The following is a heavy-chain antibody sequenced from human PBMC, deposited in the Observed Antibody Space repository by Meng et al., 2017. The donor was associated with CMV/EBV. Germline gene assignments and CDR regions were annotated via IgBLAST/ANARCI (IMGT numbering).Heavy chain of an antibody. Sequence: GESLKISCAASGFTFSSYGMHWVRQAPGKGLEWVAVIWYDGSNKYYADSVKGRFTISRDNSKNTLCLQMNSLRAEDTAVYYCAKTGAYCSSTSCLSGMDVWGQGTTVTVSS. CDR1: GFTFSSYG. J-gene: IGHJ6*02. D-gene: IGHD2-2*01. V-gene: IGHV3-33*06. CDR3: AKTGAYCSSTSCLSGMDV. CDR2: IWYDGSNK.